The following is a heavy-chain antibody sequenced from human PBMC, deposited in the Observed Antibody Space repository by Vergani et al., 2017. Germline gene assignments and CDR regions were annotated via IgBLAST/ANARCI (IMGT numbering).Heavy chain of an antibody. CDR2: IKQDGSEK. J-gene: IGHJ4*02. CDR1: GFTFSSYW. Sequence: EVQLVESGGGLVQPGGSLRLSCAASGFTFSSYWMSWVRQAPGKGLEWVANIKQDGSEKNYVDSVKGRFTISRDNAKNSLYLQMNSLRAEDTAVYYCARGPPLEVWLVQTDYWGQGTLVTVSS. CDR3: ARGPPLEVWLVQTDY. D-gene: IGHD6-19*01. V-gene: IGHV3-7*03.